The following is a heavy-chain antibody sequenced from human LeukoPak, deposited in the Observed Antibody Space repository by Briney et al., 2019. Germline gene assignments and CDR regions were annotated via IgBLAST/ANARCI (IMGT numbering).Heavy chain of an antibody. D-gene: IGHD3-10*01. CDR2: FDPEDGET. CDR3: ATDSRVYYGSGSYYGGFDY. V-gene: IGHV1-24*01. CDR1: GYTLTELS. J-gene: IGHJ4*02. Sequence: EASVKVSCKVSGYTLTELSMHWVRRAPGKGLEWMGGFDPEDGETIYAQKFQGRVTMTEDTSTDTAYMELSSLRSEDTAVYYCATDSRVYYGSGSYYGGFDYWGQGTLVTVSS.